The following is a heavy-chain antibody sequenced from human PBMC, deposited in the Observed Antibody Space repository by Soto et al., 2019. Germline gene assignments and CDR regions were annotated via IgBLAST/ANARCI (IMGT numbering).Heavy chain of an antibody. CDR2: IYPGDSET. CDR3: AGSLAGNYYYFGMDV. CDR1: GYSFTSYW. D-gene: IGHD2-15*01. V-gene: IGHV5-51*01. J-gene: IGHJ6*02. Sequence: GESLKISRKGSGYSFTSYWIGLVRQMPGKGPEWIGIIYPGDSETRYSPSFQGQVASSADKSISTAYLQWSSLKAADTAVYYCAGSLAGNYYYFGMDVWGQGTTVTVSS.